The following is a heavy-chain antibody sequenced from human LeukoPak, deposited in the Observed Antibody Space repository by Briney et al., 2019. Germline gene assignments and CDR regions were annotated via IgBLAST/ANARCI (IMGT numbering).Heavy chain of an antibody. CDR2: ISGSGGST. CDR3: AKDSRLWEDAFDI. Sequence: SGGSLRLSCAASGFTFSSYAMSWVRQAPGKGLEWVSAISGSGGSTYYADSVKGRFTISRDNSKNTLYLQMNSLRAEDTAVYYCAKDSRLWEDAFDIWGQGTMVTVSS. J-gene: IGHJ3*02. D-gene: IGHD3-16*01. V-gene: IGHV3-23*01. CDR1: GFTFSSYA.